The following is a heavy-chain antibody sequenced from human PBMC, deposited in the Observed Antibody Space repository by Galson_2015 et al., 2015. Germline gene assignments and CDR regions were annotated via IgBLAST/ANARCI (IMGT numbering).Heavy chain of an antibody. J-gene: IGHJ4*02. CDR1: GFSFSSSW. CDR2: INYDGSNT. CDR3: TRDGIWLGPTSDF. D-gene: IGHD1-26*01. Sequence: SLRLSCAASGFSFSSSWMHWVRQVPGKGLVWVSRINYDGSNTWYADSVKGRFTISRDNAKNTLYLQMNSLRADDTAVYYCTRDGIWLGPTSDFWGQGTLVTVPS. V-gene: IGHV3-74*01.